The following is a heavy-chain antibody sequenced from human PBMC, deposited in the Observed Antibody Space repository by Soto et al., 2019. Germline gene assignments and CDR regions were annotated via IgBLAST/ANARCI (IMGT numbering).Heavy chain of an antibody. J-gene: IGHJ4*02. CDR3: AKDKSSSWTFDY. V-gene: IGHV3-30*18. CDR2: ISHDGSDK. CDR1: GFSFSSYG. D-gene: IGHD6-13*01. Sequence: QVQLVESGGGVVQPGRSLRLSCAASGFSFSSYGMLWVRQSPGKGLEWVAVISHDGSDKYYADSVKGRFTISRDNSKNTLYLQMNSLRAEDTAVYYCAKDKSSSWTFDYWGQGTLVTVSS.